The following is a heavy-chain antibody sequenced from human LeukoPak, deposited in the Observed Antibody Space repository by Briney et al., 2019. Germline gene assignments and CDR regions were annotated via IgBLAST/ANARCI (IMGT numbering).Heavy chain of an antibody. V-gene: IGHV1-2*02. CDR1: GYTFTAYY. Sequence: ASVKVSCKASGYTFTAYYIHWVRQAPGQGLEWMGWISPYTGGTNYAQKFQGRVTITRDMSSNTVYMDLNRLTSDDTALYYCARDHNSENWGSLGKWGQGTLVTVSS. CDR2: ISPYTGGT. J-gene: IGHJ4*02. D-gene: IGHD7-27*01. CDR3: ARDHNSENWGSLGK.